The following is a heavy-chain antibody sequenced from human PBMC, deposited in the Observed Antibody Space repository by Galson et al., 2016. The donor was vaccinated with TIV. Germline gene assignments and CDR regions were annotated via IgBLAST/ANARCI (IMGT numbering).Heavy chain of an antibody. V-gene: IGHV3-74*01. D-gene: IGHD3-10*02. CDR1: GFTFSSFW. Sequence: SLRLSCAASGFTFSSFWINWVRQAPGKGLEGVARVNNDGSNTRYVDSVKGRFTISRDNAKKTLYLQMNSLRVEDTAVYYCARVGGMGTRFYYYYMEGGGKGTALTVS. CDR3: ARVGGMGTRFYYYYMEG. J-gene: IGHJ6*03. CDR2: VNNDGSNT.